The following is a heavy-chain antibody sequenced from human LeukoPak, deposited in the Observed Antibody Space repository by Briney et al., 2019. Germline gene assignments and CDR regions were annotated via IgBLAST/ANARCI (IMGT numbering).Heavy chain of an antibody. D-gene: IGHD6-19*01. V-gene: IGHV4-4*07. J-gene: IGHJ4*02. Sequence: SETLSLTCTVSGGSISSYYWSWIRQPAGKGLEWIGRIYTSGSTNYNPSLKSRVTMSVDTSKNQFSLKLSSVTAADTGVYYCASKGLDSSSGWAFDYWGQGTLVTVSS. CDR3: ASKGLDSSSGWAFDY. CDR1: GGSISSYY. CDR2: IYTSGST.